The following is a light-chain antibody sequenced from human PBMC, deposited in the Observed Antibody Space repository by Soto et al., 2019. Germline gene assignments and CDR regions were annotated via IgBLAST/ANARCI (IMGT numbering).Light chain of an antibody. CDR3: QQYGSSPT. V-gene: IGKV3-20*01. CDR1: QSVSSSS. Sequence: EIVLTQSPATLSLWPGERATLAARASQSVSSSSLAWYQQRPGQAPRVIMYRASNRATGVPDRFSASGSGTDFTLTISGLEPEDFAVYFCQQYGSSPTFGQGTKVDIK. CDR2: RAS. J-gene: IGKJ1*01.